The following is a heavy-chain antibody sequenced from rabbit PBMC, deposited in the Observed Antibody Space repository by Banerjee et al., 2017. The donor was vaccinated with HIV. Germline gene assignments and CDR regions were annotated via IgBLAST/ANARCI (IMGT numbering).Heavy chain of an antibody. Sequence: YASWAKGRFTISSDNAQNTVDLQMTSLTGADTATYFCARAGYVANNYDAGMDLWGQGTLVTVS. CDR3: ARAGYVANNYDAGMDL. V-gene: IGHV1S64*01. D-gene: IGHD6-1*01. J-gene: IGHJ6*01.